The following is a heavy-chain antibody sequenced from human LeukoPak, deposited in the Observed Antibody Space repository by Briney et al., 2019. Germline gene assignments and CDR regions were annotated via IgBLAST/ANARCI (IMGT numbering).Heavy chain of an antibody. V-gene: IGHV3-74*01. CDR3: ARDPRNVGLAP. CDR1: GFSLSGYW. CDR2: NNGDGSTT. Sequence: GGSLRLSCVAAGFSLSGYWMYWVRQAPGKGLMYISRNNGDGSTTNYADVVRGRFTMSRDNVKNTLYLQMNSLRVEDTAVYYCARDPRNVGLAPWGQGTLVTVSS. D-gene: IGHD2-15*01. J-gene: IGHJ5*02.